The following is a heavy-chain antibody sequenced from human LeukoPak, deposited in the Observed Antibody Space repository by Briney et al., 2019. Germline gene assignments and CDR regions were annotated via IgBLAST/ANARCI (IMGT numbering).Heavy chain of an antibody. V-gene: IGHV4-39*01. CDR3: ARISIVVVPAYFDY. D-gene: IGHD2-2*01. Sequence: SETLSLTCTVSGGSISSSSYHWGWIRQPPGKGLEWIGSMYYSGSTYYNPSLKSRVTGSVDTSKNQFSLNLSSVTAADTAVYYCARISIVVVPAYFDYWGQGTLVTVSS. CDR1: GGSISSSSYH. CDR2: MYYSGST. J-gene: IGHJ4*02.